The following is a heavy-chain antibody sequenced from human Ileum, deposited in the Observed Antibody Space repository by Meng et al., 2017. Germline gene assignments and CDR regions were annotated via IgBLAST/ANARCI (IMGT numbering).Heavy chain of an antibody. V-gene: IGHV3-30*04. CDR2: ISYDGRNV. CDR1: GLRRTNFA. CDR3: ARGQGQLWSYNWFDP. J-gene: IGHJ5*02. Sequence: QEQRGESGGGVVQPGRALRFSGAASGLRRTNFAMHWVRPAPGKGLEWVAVISYDGRNVYYADSVKGRFTISRDNSEDILYLQMNSLTSDDTAVYYCARGQGQLWSYNWFDPWGQGTLVTVSS. D-gene: IGHD5-18*01.